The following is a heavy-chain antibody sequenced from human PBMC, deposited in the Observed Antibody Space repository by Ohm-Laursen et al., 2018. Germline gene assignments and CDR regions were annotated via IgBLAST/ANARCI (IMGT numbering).Heavy chain of an antibody. CDR3: ARGSGWHHYYYYGMDV. CDR1: GGSISSYY. CDR2: IYYSGST. V-gene: IGHV4-59*01. Sequence: GTLSLTCTVSGGSISSYYWSWIRQPPGKGLEWIGYIYYSGSTNYNPSLKSRVTISVDTSKNQFSLKLSSVTAADTAVYYCARGSGWHHYYYYGMDVWGQGTTVTVSS. D-gene: IGHD6-19*01. J-gene: IGHJ6*02.